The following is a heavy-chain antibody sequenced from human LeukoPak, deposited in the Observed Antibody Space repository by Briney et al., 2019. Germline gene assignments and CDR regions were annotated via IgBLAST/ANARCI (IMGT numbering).Heavy chain of an antibody. CDR3: ASAKLETRAFDI. CDR1: GGTFSSYA. V-gene: IGHV1-69*13. J-gene: IGHJ3*02. Sequence: SVKVSCKASGGTFSSYAISWVRQAPGQGPEWMGGIIPIFGTANYAQKFQGRVTITADESTSTAYMELSSLRSEDTAVYYCASAKLETRAFDIWGQGTMVTVSS. CDR2: IIPIFGTA. D-gene: IGHD1-1*01.